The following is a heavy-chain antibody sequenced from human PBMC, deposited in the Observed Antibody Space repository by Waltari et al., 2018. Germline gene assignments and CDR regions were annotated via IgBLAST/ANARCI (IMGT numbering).Heavy chain of an antibody. CDR1: GFTCSSYV. J-gene: IGHJ6*02. CDR3: AKEYDSSGAYYYYYGMDV. Sequence: QVQLVASGGGVVQHGRFLRRSCAASGFTCSSYVMHWVRQAPGKGLEWVAVISYDGSNKYYADSVKGRFTISRDNSKNTLYLQMNSLRAEDTAVYYCAKEYDSSGAYYYYYGMDVWGQGTTVTVSS. V-gene: IGHV3-30*18. CDR2: ISYDGSNK. D-gene: IGHD3-22*01.